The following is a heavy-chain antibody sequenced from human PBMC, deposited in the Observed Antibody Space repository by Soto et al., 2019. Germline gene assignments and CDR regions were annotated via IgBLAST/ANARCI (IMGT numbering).Heavy chain of an antibody. CDR2: IYHSGST. D-gene: IGHD4-17*01. J-gene: IGHJ6*02. CDR1: GGSISSSNW. Sequence: SETLSLTCAVSGGSISSSNWWSWVRQPPGKGLEWIGEIYHSGSTNYNPSLKSRVTISVDKSKNQFSLKLSSVTAADTAVYYCARTPWTTVTDYYYYGMDVWGQGTTVTVSS. V-gene: IGHV4-4*02. CDR3: ARTPWTTVTDYYYYGMDV.